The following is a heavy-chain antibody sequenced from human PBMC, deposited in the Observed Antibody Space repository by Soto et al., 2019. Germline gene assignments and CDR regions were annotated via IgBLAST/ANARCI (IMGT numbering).Heavy chain of an antibody. J-gene: IGHJ6*02. V-gene: IGHV4-59*08. CDR3: ARRLREYDLYYYYGMDV. Sequence: QVQLQESGPGLVKPSETLSLTCTVSGGSISSYYWSWIRQPPGKGLEWLGYIYYSGSTNYNPSLKRRVTISVDTSKNQFSLKLSSVTAADTAVYYCARRLREYDLYYYYGMDVWGQGTTVTVSS. D-gene: IGHD3-16*01. CDR2: IYYSGST. CDR1: GGSISSYY.